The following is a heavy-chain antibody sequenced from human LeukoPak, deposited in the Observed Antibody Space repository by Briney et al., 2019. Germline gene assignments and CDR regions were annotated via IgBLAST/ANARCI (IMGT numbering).Heavy chain of an antibody. V-gene: IGHV3-20*04. J-gene: IGHJ4*02. Sequence: GGSLRLSCTDSGFAFDELGMSGVRQVKGKGLEWVSGINWSGGSTGYADPLRGRFTISRDNAKNSLYLQMDSLRAEDTALYYCARAPITSPFYFDYWGQGTLVTVSS. CDR2: INWSGGST. CDR3: ARAPITSPFYFDY. CDR1: GFAFDELG. D-gene: IGHD2-2*01.